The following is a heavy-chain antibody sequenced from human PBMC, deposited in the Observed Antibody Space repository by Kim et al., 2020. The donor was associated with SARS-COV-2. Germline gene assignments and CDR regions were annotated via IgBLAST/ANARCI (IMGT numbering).Heavy chain of an antibody. D-gene: IGHD3-22*01. J-gene: IGHJ3*02. V-gene: IGHV3-53*01. CDR3: ARGDYYDTIAYTGAFDI. CDR1: GFTVSSNY. Sequence: GGSLRLSCAASGFTVSSNYMSWVRQAPGKGLEWVSVIYSDGSAYYAPSVKGQFTVSRDRSKNTLYLQMNNLRAEDTALYYCARGDYYDTIAYTGAFDIWG. CDR2: IYSDGSA.